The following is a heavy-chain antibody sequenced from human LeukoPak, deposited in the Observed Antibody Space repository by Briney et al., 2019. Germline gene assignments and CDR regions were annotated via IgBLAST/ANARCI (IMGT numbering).Heavy chain of an antibody. CDR2: TYYRSKWYN. CDR1: GDSVSSNSAA. J-gene: IGHJ6*02. CDR3: ARDGPELRFLETSYYYYYGMDV. V-gene: IGHV6-1*01. D-gene: IGHD3-3*01. Sequence: SQTLSLTCAISGDSVSSNSAAWNWIRQSPSRGLEWLGRTYYRSKWYNDYAVSVKSRITINPGTSKNQFSLQLNSVTPEDTAVYYCARDGPELRFLETSYYYYYGMDVWGQGTTVTVSS.